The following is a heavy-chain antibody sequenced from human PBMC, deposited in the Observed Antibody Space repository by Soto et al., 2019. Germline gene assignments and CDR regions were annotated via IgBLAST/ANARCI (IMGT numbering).Heavy chain of an antibody. CDR2: IYYSGST. Sequence: SETLSLTCTVSGGSISSSSYYWGWIRQPPGKGLEWIGSIYYSGSTYYNPSLKSRVTISVDTSKNQFSLKLSSVTAADTAVYYCVSYSSGWYRYYYYGMDVWGQGTTVTVSS. J-gene: IGHJ6*02. V-gene: IGHV4-39*01. CDR1: GGSISSSSYY. CDR3: VSYSSGWYRYYYYGMDV. D-gene: IGHD6-19*01.